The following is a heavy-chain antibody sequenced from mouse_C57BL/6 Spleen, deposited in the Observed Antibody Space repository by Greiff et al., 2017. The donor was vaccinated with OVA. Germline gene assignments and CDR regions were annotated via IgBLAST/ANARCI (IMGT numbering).Heavy chain of an antibody. CDR2: INPNNGGT. J-gene: IGHJ2*01. V-gene: IGHV1-26*01. CDR1: GYTFTDYY. Sequence: EVQLQQSGPELVKPGASVKISCKASGYTFTDYYMNWVKQSHGKSLEWIGDINPNNGGTSYNQKFKGKATLTVDKSSSTAYMERRSLTSEDSAVYYCAREGHFDYWGQGTTLTVSS. D-gene: IGHD3-3*01. CDR3: AREGHFDY.